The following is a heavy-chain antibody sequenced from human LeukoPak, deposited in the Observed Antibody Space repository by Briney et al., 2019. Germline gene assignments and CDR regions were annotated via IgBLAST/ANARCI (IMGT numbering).Heavy chain of an antibody. V-gene: IGHV3-53*04. CDR2: IYSGGST. Sequence: PGGSLRLSCAASGFTVSSNYMSWVRQAPGKALEWVSVIYSGGSTYYADSVKGRFTISRHNSKNTLYLQMNRLRAEDTAVYYCARDTRYYYDSSGYYYDYGMVVWGQGTTVTVSS. J-gene: IGHJ6*02. D-gene: IGHD3-22*01. CDR1: GFTVSSNY. CDR3: ARDTRYYYDSSGYYYDYGMVV.